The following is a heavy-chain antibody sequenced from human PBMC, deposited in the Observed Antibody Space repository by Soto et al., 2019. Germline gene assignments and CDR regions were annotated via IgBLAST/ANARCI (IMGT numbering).Heavy chain of an antibody. CDR1: GGSSSSYY. Sequence: SVTLSLTWTVAGGSSSSYYWSWIRQPPGKGLEWIGYIYYSGSTNYNPSLKSRVTISVDTSKNQFSLKLSSVTAADTAVYYCARGNYDSSGYYYCDYWGQGTLVTVSS. V-gene: IGHV4-59*01. CDR2: IYYSGST. D-gene: IGHD3-22*01. J-gene: IGHJ4*02. CDR3: ARGNYDSSGYYYCDY.